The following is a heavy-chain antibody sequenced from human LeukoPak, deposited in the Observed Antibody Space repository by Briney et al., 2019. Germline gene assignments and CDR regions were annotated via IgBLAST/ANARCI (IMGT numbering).Heavy chain of an antibody. Sequence: SETLSLTCTVSGYSISSGYYWGWIRQPPGKGLEWIGSIYHSGTTYYNPSLKSRVTISVDTSKNQFSLRLSSVTAADTAVYYCARNIFWSGSYYDYWGQGTLVTVSS. CDR2: IYHSGTT. J-gene: IGHJ4*02. CDR1: GYSISSGYY. CDR3: ARNIFWSGSYYDY. D-gene: IGHD3-3*01. V-gene: IGHV4-38-2*02.